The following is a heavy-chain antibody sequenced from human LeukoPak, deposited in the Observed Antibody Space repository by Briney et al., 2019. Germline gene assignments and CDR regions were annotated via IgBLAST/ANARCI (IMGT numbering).Heavy chain of an antibody. J-gene: IGHJ4*02. CDR3: GRGFDSSGRGGY. V-gene: IGHV1-2*02. D-gene: IGHD3-22*01. CDR1: GYTFTGYY. CDR2: IHPNSGDT. Sequence: ASVNVSFKASGYTFTGYYRHWVRQAPGQGREEMGWIHPNSGDTNYAQKFQGRVTINRHTSISTAYMGLSRLRSDDTAVYYCGRGFDSSGRGGYRGQGTLVTVSS.